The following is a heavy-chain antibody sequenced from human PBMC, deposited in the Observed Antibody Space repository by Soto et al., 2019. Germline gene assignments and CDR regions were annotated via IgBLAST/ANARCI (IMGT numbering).Heavy chain of an antibody. CDR2: ISAYNGNT. D-gene: IGHD2-2*01. Sequence: QVQLVQSGAEVKKPGASVKVSCKASGYTFTSYGISWVRQAPGQGLEWMGWISAYNGNTNYAQKLQGRVTMTTDTSPSTAYMELRSLRSDDTAVYYCARVIVVVPEESWFDPWGQGTLVTVSS. V-gene: IGHV1-18*04. CDR1: GYTFTSYG. CDR3: ARVIVVVPEESWFDP. J-gene: IGHJ5*02.